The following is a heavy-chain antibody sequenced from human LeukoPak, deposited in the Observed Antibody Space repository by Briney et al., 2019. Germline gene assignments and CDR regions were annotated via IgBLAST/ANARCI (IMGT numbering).Heavy chain of an antibody. CDR2: ISGSGGST. V-gene: IGHV3-23*01. D-gene: IGHD2-8*02. CDR3: ARDWWSIYEHYMDV. Sequence: GGSLRLSCAASGFTLSSYAMSWVRQAPGKGLEWVSAISGSGGSTYYADSVKGRFTISRDNAKNTLYLQTNSLRAEDTAVYYCARDWWSIYEHYMDVWGNGTTATVCS. J-gene: IGHJ6*03. CDR1: GFTLSSYA.